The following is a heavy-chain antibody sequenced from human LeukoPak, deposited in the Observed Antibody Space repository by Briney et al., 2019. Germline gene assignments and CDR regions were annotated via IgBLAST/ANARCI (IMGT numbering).Heavy chain of an antibody. CDR1: GFTFDDYA. D-gene: IGHD4-17*01. V-gene: IGHV3-43*02. Sequence: GGSLRLSCAASGFTFDDYAMDWVRQAPGKGLEWVSLISGDGGSTYYADSVKGRFTISRDNSKNSLYLQMNSLRTEDTALYYCAKSIGERPNYYGMDVWGQGTTVTVSS. CDR3: AKSIGERPNYYGMDV. CDR2: ISGDGGST. J-gene: IGHJ6*02.